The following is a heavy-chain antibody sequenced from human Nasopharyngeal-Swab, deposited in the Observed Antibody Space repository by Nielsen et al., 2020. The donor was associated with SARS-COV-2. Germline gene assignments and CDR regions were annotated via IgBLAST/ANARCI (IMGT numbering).Heavy chain of an antibody. V-gene: IGHV3-30-3*01. Sequence: GESLKISCAASGFTFSSYAMHWVRQAPGKGLEWVAVISYDGSNKYYADSVKGRFTISRDNSKNTLYLQMNSLRAEDTAVYYCARDIDSSGYSGYWYFDLWGRGTLVTVSS. J-gene: IGHJ2*01. D-gene: IGHD3-22*01. CDR1: GFTFSSYA. CDR3: ARDIDSSGYSGYWYFDL. CDR2: ISYDGSNK.